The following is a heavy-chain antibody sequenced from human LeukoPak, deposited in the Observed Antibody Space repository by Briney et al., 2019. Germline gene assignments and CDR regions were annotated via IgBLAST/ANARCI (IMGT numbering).Heavy chain of an antibody. Sequence: GAAVKVSCKASGYTFTSHYMHWGRQAPGQGLGVMGIINPSGGSTSYAQKFQGRVTMTRDMSTSTVYMELSSLRSEDTAVYYCARDKALPWYSRGGWFDPWGQGTLVSVSS. J-gene: IGHJ5*02. V-gene: IGHV1-46*01. CDR3: ARDKALPWYSRGGWFDP. CDR2: INPSGGST. CDR1: GYTFTSHY. D-gene: IGHD2-15*01.